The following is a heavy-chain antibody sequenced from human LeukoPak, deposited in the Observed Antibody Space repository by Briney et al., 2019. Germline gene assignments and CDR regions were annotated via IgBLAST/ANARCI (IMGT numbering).Heavy chain of an antibody. CDR2: ISGSGGST. CDR3: AKTMGATLFDY. V-gene: IGHV3-23*01. J-gene: IGHJ4*02. CDR1: GFTFSSYA. Sequence: GGSLRLSCAASGFTFSSYAMNWVRQAPGKGLEWVSGISGSGGSTYYADSVKGRFTISRDNSKNTLYLQMNSLRAGDTAVYYCAKTMGATLFDYWGQGTLVTVSS. D-gene: IGHD1-26*01.